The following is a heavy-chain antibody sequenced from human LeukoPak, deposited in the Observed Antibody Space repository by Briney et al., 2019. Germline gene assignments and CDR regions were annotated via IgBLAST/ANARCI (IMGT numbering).Heavy chain of an antibody. J-gene: IGHJ6*03. Sequence: ETLSLTCTVSGGSISSSSYYWGWIRQPPGKGLEWVSAISGSGGSTYYADSVKGRFTISRDNSKNTLWLQMNSLKGEDTAVYYCAKTWRGRGYYGYGPSEYFYYMDVWGKGTTVTISS. V-gene: IGHV3-23*01. D-gene: IGHD3-10*01. CDR3: AKTWRGRGYYGYGPSEYFYYMDV. CDR2: ISGSGGST. CDR1: GGSISSSSYY.